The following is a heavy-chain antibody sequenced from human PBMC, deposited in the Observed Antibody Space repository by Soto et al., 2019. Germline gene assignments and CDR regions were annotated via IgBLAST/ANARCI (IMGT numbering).Heavy chain of an antibody. Sequence: SETLSLTCAVSGYSISSGYYWGRIRQPPGKGLEWIGSIYHSGSTYYNPSLKSRVTISVDTSKNQFSLKLSSVTAADTAVYYCARVTYYYDSSGYPPLAYWGQGXLVTVYS. J-gene: IGHJ4*02. CDR3: ARVTYYYDSSGYPPLAY. CDR1: GYSISSGYY. D-gene: IGHD3-22*01. CDR2: IYHSGST. V-gene: IGHV4-38-2*01.